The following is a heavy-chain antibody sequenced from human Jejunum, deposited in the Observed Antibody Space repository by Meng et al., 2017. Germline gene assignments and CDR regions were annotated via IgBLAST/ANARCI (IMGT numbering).Heavy chain of an antibody. D-gene: IGHD5-12*01. CDR1: DFSITSGFY. Sequence: SETLSLTCGVSDFSITSGFYWAWIRQPPGKGLEWIGSVYHSGSTYDNPSLKSRVTMSVDTSKKQFSLSLSSVTAADTAVYYCVRDRGYTGYGPFDYWGQGILVTVSS. J-gene: IGHJ4*02. CDR3: VRDRGYTGYGPFDY. CDR2: VYHSGST. V-gene: IGHV4-38-2*02.